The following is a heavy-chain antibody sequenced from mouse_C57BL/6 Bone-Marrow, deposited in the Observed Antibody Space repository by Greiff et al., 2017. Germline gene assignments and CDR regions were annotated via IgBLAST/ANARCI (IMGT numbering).Heavy chain of an antibody. CDR1: GYTFTNYW. D-gene: IGHD1-1*01. V-gene: IGHV1-63*01. Sequence: QVQLQQSGADLVRPGTSVKMSCKASGYTFTNYWIGWAQQRPGHGLVWIGAIYPGGGYTNYNEKFKGQATLSADKSSSPLYLQFSSLTSEDSAIYYCARSGIYYYGSSSRYYYAMDYWGQGTSVTVSS. CDR3: ARSGIYYYGSSSRYYYAMDY. CDR2: IYPGGGYT. J-gene: IGHJ4*01.